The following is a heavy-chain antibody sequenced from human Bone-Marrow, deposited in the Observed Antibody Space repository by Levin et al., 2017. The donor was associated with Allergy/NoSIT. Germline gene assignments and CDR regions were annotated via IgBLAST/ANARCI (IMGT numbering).Heavy chain of an antibody. D-gene: IGHD1/OR15-1a*01. J-gene: IGHJ3*01. V-gene: IGHV3-9*01. CDR1: KFTFDDYG. Sequence: GGSLRLSCATSKFTFDDYGMYWVRQAPGKGLEWVSGISWNSGKTHYADSVKGRFIISRDNAKNSLYLQMNSLRTEDTALYYCVKSLNTMTIHYGFDFWGQGTMVTVSA. CDR3: VKSLNTMTIHYGFDF. CDR2: ISWNSGKT.